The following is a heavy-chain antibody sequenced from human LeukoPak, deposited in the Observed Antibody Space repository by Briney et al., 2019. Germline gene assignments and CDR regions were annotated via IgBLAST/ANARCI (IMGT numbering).Heavy chain of an antibody. J-gene: IGHJ3*01. Sequence: GESLRISCKGSGYGFTSYWISWVRQMTGKGLEWMERIDPSDSYTNYSASFQGHLAISADKSISPAYLQWGSLKASDTAMYYCARPNITSYYDSRGCDAFDVWGQGTMVTVSS. V-gene: IGHV5-10-1*01. D-gene: IGHD3-22*01. CDR1: GYGFTSYW. CDR3: ARPNITSYYDSRGCDAFDV. CDR2: IDPSDSYT.